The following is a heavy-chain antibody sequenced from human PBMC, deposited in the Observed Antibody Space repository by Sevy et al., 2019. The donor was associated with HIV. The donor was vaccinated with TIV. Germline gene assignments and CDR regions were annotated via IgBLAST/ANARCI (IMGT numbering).Heavy chain of an antibody. D-gene: IGHD4-17*01. CDR2: IQEDGSDK. J-gene: IGHJ6*03. Sequence: GGSQRLSCAASGFTFSNYWMSWVRQAPGKGLEWVANIQEDGSDKYYVDSVKGRFTISRDNAKNSLYLQMNSLRAEDTAVYYCATDPFSVTTSNDYMDVWGKGTTVTVSS. V-gene: IGHV3-7*01. CDR1: GFTFSNYW. CDR3: ATDPFSVTTSNDYMDV.